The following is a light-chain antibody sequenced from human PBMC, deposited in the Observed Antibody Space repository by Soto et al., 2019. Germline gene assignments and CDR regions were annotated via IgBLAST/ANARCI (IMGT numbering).Light chain of an antibody. V-gene: IGLV2-14*01. CDR3: NSYTSSNTRWV. CDR1: SRDVGGYNY. Sequence: QSALTQPASVSGSPGQSITISCTGTSRDVGGYNYVSWYQQHPGKAPKLMIYDVNNRPSGVSNRFSGSKSGNTASLTISGLQAEDEADYYCNSYTSSNTRWVFGGGTQLTVL. CDR2: DVN. J-gene: IGLJ3*02.